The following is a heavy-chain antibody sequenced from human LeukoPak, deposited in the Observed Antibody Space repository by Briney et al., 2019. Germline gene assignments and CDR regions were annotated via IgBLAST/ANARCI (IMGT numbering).Heavy chain of an antibody. CDR1: GFTFSSYA. V-gene: IGHV3-30-3*01. Sequence: GGSLRLSCAASGFTFSSYAMHWVRQAPGKGLEWVAVISYDGSNKYYADSVKGRFTISRDNSKNTLYLQMNSLRAGDTAVYYCASNYDSSGYGHDYWGQGTLVTVSS. CDR3: ASNYDSSGYGHDY. CDR2: ISYDGSNK. D-gene: IGHD3-22*01. J-gene: IGHJ4*02.